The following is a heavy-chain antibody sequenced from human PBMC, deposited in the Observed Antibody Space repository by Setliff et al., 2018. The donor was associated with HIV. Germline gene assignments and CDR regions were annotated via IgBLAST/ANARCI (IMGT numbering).Heavy chain of an antibody. CDR3: AKGGRFFTNHYYYMDV. CDR1: GFTLSRYA. J-gene: IGHJ6*03. V-gene: IGHV3-23*01. Sequence: PGGSLRLSCAASGFTLSRYAMSWVRQAPGKGLEWVSGISDSGGRTYYADSVKGRFTISRDNSKNTLYLQMNSLRGEDTAVYYCAKGGRFFTNHYYYMDVWGKGTTVTVSS. CDR2: ISDSGGRT. D-gene: IGHD3-3*01.